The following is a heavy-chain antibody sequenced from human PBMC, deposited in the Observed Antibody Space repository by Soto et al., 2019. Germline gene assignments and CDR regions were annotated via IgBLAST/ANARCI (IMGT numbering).Heavy chain of an antibody. D-gene: IGHD3-10*01. J-gene: IGHJ6*02. CDR2: IIPIFGTA. V-gene: IGHV1-69*06. CDR3: ATATSEVTMVRGYGMDV. Sequence: ASVNGSCKASGGTFSSYAISWVRQAPGQGLEWMGGIIPIFGTAIYAQKFQGRVTMTEDTSTDTAYMELSSLRSEDTAVYYCATATSEVTMVRGYGMDVWGQGTTVTVSS. CDR1: GGTFSSYA.